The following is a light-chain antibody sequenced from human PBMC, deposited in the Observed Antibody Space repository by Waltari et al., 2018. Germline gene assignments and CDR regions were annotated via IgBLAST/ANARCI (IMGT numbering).Light chain of an antibody. J-gene: IGKJ1*01. CDR3: QKYGTLPST. CDR1: QRVSRT. V-gene: IGKV3-20*01. CDR2: DAA. Sequence: EIVLTQSPGTLSLSPGERATLSCRASQRVSRTLAWYQQKPGQAPRLLIDDAARRATGIPDRFSGSGSGTDFSLTISRLEPEDFAWYCCQKYGTLPSTFGQGTKVEIK.